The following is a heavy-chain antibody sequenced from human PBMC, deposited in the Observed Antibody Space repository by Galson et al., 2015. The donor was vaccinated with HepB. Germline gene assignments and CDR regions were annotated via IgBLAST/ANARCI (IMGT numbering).Heavy chain of an antibody. J-gene: IGHJ6*02. V-gene: IGHV3-49*04. CDR1: GFTFADYP. Sequence: SLRLSCAASGFTFADYPLNWVRQAPGRGLEWVGSIRSKAFGGTTEYAASVKGRFIISRDDSKNIAYLQMNSLKTEDTAIYYCSREDPYYYYGMDVWGQGTPVTVSS. CDR3: SREDPYYYYGMDV. CDR2: IRSKAFGGTT.